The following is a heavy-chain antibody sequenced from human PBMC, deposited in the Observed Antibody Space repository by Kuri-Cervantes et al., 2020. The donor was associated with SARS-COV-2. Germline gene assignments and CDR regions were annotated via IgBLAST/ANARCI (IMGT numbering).Heavy chain of an antibody. J-gene: IGHJ6*03. Sequence: LSLTCAASGFTFSSYWMHWVRQAPGKGLEWVSYISSSGSTIYYADSVKGRFTISRDNAKNSLYLQMNSLRAEDAAVYYCARGVVPAAIRYYYYYYYMDVWGKGTTVTVSS. CDR3: ARGVVPAAIRYYYYYYYMDV. D-gene: IGHD2-2*02. V-gene: IGHV3-48*04. CDR2: ISSSGSTI. CDR1: GFTFSSYW.